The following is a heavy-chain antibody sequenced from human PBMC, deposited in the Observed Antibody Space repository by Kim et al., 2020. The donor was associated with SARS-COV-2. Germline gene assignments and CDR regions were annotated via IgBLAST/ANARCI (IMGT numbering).Heavy chain of an antibody. D-gene: IGHD3-22*01. Sequence: SRKSRVTISVDTSKNQFSLKLSSVTAADTAVYYCARNLILLIVVEDAFDIWGQGTMVTVSS. V-gene: IGHV4-39*01. J-gene: IGHJ3*02. CDR3: ARNLILLIVVEDAFDI.